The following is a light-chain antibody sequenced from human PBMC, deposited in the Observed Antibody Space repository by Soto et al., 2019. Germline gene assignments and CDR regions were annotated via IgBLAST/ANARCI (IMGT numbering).Light chain of an antibody. CDR3: CSYTTSNTRQIV. V-gene: IGLV2-14*01. Sequence: QSALTQPASVSGSPGQSITISCTGTSSDGGGYNYVSWYQQQPGKAPKFMIYDVTNRPSGVSNRFSGSKSGNTASLTISGLQAEDEADYYCCSYTTSNTRQIVFGTGTKLTVL. CDR2: DVT. J-gene: IGLJ1*01. CDR1: SSDGGGYNY.